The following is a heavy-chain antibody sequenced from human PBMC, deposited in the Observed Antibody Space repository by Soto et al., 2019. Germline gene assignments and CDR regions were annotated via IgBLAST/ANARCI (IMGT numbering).Heavy chain of an antibody. CDR2: IWYDGSNK. J-gene: IGHJ6*02. D-gene: IGHD3-10*01. V-gene: IGHV3-33*01. CDR1: GFTFSSYG. Sequence: QVQLVESGGGVVQPGRSLRLSCAASGFTFSSYGMHWVRQAPGKGLEWVAVIWYDGSNKYYADSVKGRFTISRDNSKNTLYLQMNSLRAEDTAMYYCARDKEYYYGSGSYYYYYYGMDVWGQGTTVTVSS. CDR3: ARDKEYYYGSGSYYYYYYGMDV.